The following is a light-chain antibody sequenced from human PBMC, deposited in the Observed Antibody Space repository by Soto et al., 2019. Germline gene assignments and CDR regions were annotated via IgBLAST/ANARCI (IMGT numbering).Light chain of an antibody. CDR3: SSYTASTSL. J-gene: IGLJ2*01. Sequence: QSALTQPASVSGSPGQSIAISCSGSTSYVGGYNYVSWYQQYPGKAPKLILYGVSDRPSGVSDRFSGSKSGNTASLIISGLQAEDEAHYYCSSYTASTSLFGGGTKVTVL. V-gene: IGLV2-14*03. CDR1: TSYVGGYNY. CDR2: GVS.